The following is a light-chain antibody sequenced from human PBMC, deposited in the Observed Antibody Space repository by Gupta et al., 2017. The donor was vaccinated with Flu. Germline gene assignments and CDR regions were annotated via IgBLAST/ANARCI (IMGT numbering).Light chain of an antibody. J-gene: IGKJ4*01. V-gene: IGKV1-16*02. CDR1: QTIINY. CDR2: AAS. CDR3: QQNKSYPPT. Sequence: GDGFAITCLASQTIINYLAWFQQKQEKAPKSLIYAASSLESGVSSNFSGSGSGTDFTLTISSLQPEDFATYYCQQNKSYPPTFGGGTRVEMK.